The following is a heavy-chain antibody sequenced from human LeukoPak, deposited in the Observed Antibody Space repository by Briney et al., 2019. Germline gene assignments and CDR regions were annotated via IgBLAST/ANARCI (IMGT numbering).Heavy chain of an antibody. D-gene: IGHD3-10*01. CDR1: GFTFSSYA. CDR3: ARDERVRGVKALDY. CDR2: ISSNGGST. Sequence: PGGSLRLSCAASGFTFSSYAMHWVRQAPGKGLEYVSAISSNGGSTYYANSVKGRFTISRDNSKNTLYLQMGSLGAEDMAVYYCARDERVRGVKALDYWGQGTLVTVSS. V-gene: IGHV3-64*01. J-gene: IGHJ4*02.